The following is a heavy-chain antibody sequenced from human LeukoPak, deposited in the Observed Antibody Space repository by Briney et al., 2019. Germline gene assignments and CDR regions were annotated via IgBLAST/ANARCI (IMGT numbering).Heavy chain of an antibody. CDR2: IYRGGDT. J-gene: IGHJ3*02. V-gene: IGHV3-66*01. CDR1: GFSVSGNY. Sequence: GGSLRLSCAASGFSVSGNYMSWVRQAPGKGLEWVAIIYRGGDTYYADSVKGRFSISRDNSKNTLFLQMNSLRGEDAAVYYCSGDPNGDYVGAFDMWGPGTMVTVSS. CDR3: SGDPNGDYVGAFDM. D-gene: IGHD4-17*01.